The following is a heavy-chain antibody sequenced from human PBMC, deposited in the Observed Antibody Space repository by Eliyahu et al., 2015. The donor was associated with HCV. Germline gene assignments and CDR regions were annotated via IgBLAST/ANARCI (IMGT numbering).Heavy chain of an antibody. J-gene: IGHJ5*02. V-gene: IGHV3-30*18. CDR3: AKSLLRFLEWDWFDP. CDR2: ISYDGSNK. Sequence: QVQLVESGGGVVQPGRSLRLSCAASGFTFSSYGMHWVRQAPGKGLGWVAVISYDGSNKYYADSVKGRFTISRDNSKNTLYLQMNSLRAEDTAVYYCAKSLLRFLEWDWFDPWGQGTLITVSS. CDR1: GFTFSSYG. D-gene: IGHD3-3*01.